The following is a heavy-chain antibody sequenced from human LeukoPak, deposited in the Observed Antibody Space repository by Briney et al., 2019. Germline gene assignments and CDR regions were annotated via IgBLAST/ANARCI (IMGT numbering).Heavy chain of an antibody. CDR1: GYTFTSYY. CDR3: ARSPYRTTDLDFFES. V-gene: IGHV1-2*02. D-gene: IGHD1-14*01. Sequence: ASVKVSCKASGYTFTSYYIHWVRQTPGQGLEWMGWINPNSGDTNSAQKFQGRVTMTRDTSISTAYMDLSSLRSDNTAVYYCARSPYRTTDLDFFESWGQGTLVTVSS. J-gene: IGHJ4*02. CDR2: INPNSGDT.